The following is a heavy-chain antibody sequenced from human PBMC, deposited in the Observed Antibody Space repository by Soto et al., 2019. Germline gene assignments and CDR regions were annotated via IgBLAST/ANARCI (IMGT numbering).Heavy chain of an antibody. CDR2: ISYDGSNK. Sequence: QVQLVESGGGVVQPGRSLRLSCAASGFTFSSYGMHWVRQAPGKGLEWVAVISYDGSNKYYADSVKGRFTISRDNSKNTLYLQINSLRTEDTAVYYCAPQLFGDLGGVDYWGQGTLVTVSS. CDR1: GFTFSSYG. D-gene: IGHD3-10*01. V-gene: IGHV3-30*03. CDR3: APQLFGDLGGVDY. J-gene: IGHJ4*02.